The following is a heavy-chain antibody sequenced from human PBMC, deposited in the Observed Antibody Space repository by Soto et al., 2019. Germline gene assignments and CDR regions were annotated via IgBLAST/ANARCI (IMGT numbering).Heavy chain of an antibody. J-gene: IGHJ4*02. CDR1: GFTFSSYA. CDR2: ISGSGGST. D-gene: IGHD6-19*01. V-gene: IGHV3-23*01. Sequence: GGSLRLSCAASGFTFSSYAMSWVRQAPGKGLEWVSAISGSGGSTYYADSVKGRFTISRDNSKNTLYLQMNSLRAEDTAVYYCAKDRLRVIGSGWYSDYWGQGTLVTVSS. CDR3: AKDRLRVIGSGWYSDY.